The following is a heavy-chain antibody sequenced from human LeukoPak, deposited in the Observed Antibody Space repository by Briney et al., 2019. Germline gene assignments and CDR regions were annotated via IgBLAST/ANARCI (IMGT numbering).Heavy chain of an antibody. D-gene: IGHD4-4*01. CDR2: VYSSGST. V-gene: IGHV4-59*08. CDR1: GGSINYYY. CDR3: ARHEAGTYLQY. Sequence: SETLSLTCTVSGGSINYYYLSWIRQPPGRGLEWIGYVYSSGSTNYNSSLQSRVTISVDTSKNQISLNLGAVTAADTAVYYCARHEAGTYLQYWGRGALVIVSA. J-gene: IGHJ4*02.